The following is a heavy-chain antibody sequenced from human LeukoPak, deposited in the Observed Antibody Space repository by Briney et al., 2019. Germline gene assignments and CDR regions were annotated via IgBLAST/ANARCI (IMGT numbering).Heavy chain of an antibody. CDR1: GFTFSGSA. D-gene: IGHD3-22*01. J-gene: IGHJ3*02. V-gene: IGHV3-73*01. Sequence: GGSLRLSCAASGFTFSGSAMHWVRQASGKGLEWVGRIRSKANSYATAYAASVKGRYTISRDDSKNTAYLQMNSLKTEDTAVYYCTRRYYYDSSGYQPSDAFDIWGQGTMVTVSS. CDR3: TRRYYYDSSGYQPSDAFDI. CDR2: IRSKANSYAT.